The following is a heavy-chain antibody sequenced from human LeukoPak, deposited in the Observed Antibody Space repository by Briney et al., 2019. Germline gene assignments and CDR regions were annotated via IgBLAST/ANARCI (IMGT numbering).Heavy chain of an antibody. CDR3: AKSSRAAPPDGWFDP. CDR1: GFTFSSYG. D-gene: IGHD6-25*01. J-gene: IGHJ5*02. CDR2: ISYDGSNK. Sequence: GGSLRLSYAASGFTFSSYGMHWVRQAPGKGLEWVAVISYDGSNKYYADSVKGRFTISRDNSKNTLYLQMNSLRAEDTAVYYCAKSSRAAPPDGWFDPWGQGTLVTVSS. V-gene: IGHV3-30*18.